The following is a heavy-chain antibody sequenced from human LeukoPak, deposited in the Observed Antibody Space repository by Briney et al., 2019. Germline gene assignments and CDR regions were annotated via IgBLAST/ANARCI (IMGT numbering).Heavy chain of an antibody. CDR1: GFTFSDFW. Sequence: GGSLRLSCAASGFTFSDFWMHWVRQDPGKGLVWVSTVTGSGDATYYADSVKGRFTISRDNSQNMLYLQMNSLRAEDTARYYCAKDLAIAARPVFDYWGRGTLVTVSS. D-gene: IGHD6-6*01. CDR2: VTGSGDAT. J-gene: IGHJ4*02. V-gene: IGHV3-23*01. CDR3: AKDLAIAARPVFDY.